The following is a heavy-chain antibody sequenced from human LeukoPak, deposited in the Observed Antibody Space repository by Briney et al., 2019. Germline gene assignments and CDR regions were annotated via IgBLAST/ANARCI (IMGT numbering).Heavy chain of an antibody. CDR3: ARNEYYYDSSGYRNDAFDI. D-gene: IGHD3-22*01. CDR1: GGSISSYY. V-gene: IGHV4-4*07. CDR2: IYTSGST. Sequence: KPSETLSLTCTVSGGSISSYYWSWIRQPAGKGLEWIGRIYTSGSTNYNPSLKSRVTMSVDTSKNQFSLKLSSVTAADTAVYYCARNEYYYDSSGYRNDAFDIWGQGTMVTVSS. J-gene: IGHJ3*02.